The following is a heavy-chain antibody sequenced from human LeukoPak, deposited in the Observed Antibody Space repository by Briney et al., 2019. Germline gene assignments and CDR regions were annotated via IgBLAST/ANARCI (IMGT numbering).Heavy chain of an antibody. V-gene: IGHV4-61*01. J-gene: IGHJ5*02. Sequence: PETLSLTCAVSGGSVSSGISYWSCIRQHPGKGMEWIGYIYYSGSTNYNPSLKSRVTISVDTSKLQFSLKLSSVTAADTAVYYCVAAAYKSRFDRWGQGTLVTVSS. CDR2: IYYSGST. D-gene: IGHD2-15*01. CDR3: VAAAYKSRFDR. CDR1: GGSVSSGISY.